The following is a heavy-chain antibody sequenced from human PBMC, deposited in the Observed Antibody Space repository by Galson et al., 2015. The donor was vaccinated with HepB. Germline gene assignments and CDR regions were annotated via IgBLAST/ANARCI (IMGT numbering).Heavy chain of an antibody. V-gene: IGHV5-51*01. CDR2: IYPDDSDS. J-gene: IGHJ4*02. CDR1: GYTFTNYW. Sequence: SGAEVKKPGESLKISCRASGYTFTNYWIGWVRHLPGKGLEWVGIIYPDDSDSRSAPSFQGHVTIPADKSTNTAYLQWSSLKASDTAIYYCARQRDDSYSSSADFGHGGQGTLVTVSS. CDR3: ARQRDDSYSSSADFGH. D-gene: IGHD2-21*02.